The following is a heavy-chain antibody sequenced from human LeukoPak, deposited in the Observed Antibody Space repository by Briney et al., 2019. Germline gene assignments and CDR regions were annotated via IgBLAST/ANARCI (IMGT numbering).Heavy chain of an antibody. Sequence: GGSLRLSCAASGFTFSNTWMTWVRQTPGRGLEWVALFRTTPDGATGEYAAPVRGRFTIARDVSIDTLVLQMNSLKIADNGVYYCVTTIRWDISHDYWGQGTLVTVSS. CDR1: GFTFSNTW. CDR3: VTTIRWDISHDY. V-gene: IGHV3-15*01. J-gene: IGHJ4*02. D-gene: IGHD4-23*01. CDR2: FRTTPDGATG.